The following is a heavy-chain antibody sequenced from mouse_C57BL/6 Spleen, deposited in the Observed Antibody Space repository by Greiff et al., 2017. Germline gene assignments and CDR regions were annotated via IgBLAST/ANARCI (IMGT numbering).Heavy chain of an antibody. Sequence: VKLVESGAELVKPGASVKISCKASGYAFSSYWMNWVKQRPGKGLEWIGQIYPGDGDTNYNGKFKGKATLTADKSSSTAYMQLSSLTSEDSAVYFCARAGFSYGNYFDYWGQGTTLTVSS. J-gene: IGHJ2*01. CDR2: IYPGDGDT. D-gene: IGHD2-1*01. CDR3: ARAGFSYGNYFDY. V-gene: IGHV1-80*01. CDR1: GYAFSSYW.